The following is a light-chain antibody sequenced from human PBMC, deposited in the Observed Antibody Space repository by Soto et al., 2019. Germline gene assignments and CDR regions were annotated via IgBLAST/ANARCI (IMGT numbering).Light chain of an antibody. V-gene: IGLV2-14*01. Sequence: QSALTQPASVSGSPGQSITISCTGSSSDVGDYNYVSWYQQYPGKVPKVIIYEVSYRPSGVSNRFSGSKSGNTASLTISGLQAEDEADYYCSSYTSSSTPVVFGGGTKVTVL. CDR1: SSDVGDYNY. CDR3: SSYTSSSTPVV. J-gene: IGLJ2*01. CDR2: EVS.